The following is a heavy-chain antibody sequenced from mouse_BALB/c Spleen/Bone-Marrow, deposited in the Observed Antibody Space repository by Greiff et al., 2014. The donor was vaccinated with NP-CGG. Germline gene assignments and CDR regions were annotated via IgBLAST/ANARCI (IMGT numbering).Heavy chain of an antibody. CDR3: SGTTSAAFDY. J-gene: IGHJ2*01. D-gene: IGHD1-1*01. V-gene: IGHV1-87*01. CDR2: IYPGDGDT. Sequence: QVQLKQSGAELARPGASVKLSCKASGYTFTSYWMQWVKQRPGQGLEWIGAIYPGDGDTRYTQKFKGKATLTADKSSSTAYMQHSSSAYESAAVYYWSGTTSAAFDYWGQGTPLTVSA. CDR1: GYTFTSYW.